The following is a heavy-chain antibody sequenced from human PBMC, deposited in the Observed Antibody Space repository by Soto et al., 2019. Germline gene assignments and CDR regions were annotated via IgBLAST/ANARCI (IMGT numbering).Heavy chain of an antibody. D-gene: IGHD2-8*02. CDR3: ARDTGDGTFDF. CDR1: GYTFSSYA. Sequence: QVHLVQSGAEVRKPGASVKVSCKASGYTFSSYAMHWVRQAPGQRREWMGWINAGYGNTKSSQKFQDRVTISRDTSASTAYMELTSLRSEATAVYYCARDTGDGTFDFWGQGTLVTVSS. J-gene: IGHJ4*02. V-gene: IGHV1-3*01. CDR2: INAGYGNT.